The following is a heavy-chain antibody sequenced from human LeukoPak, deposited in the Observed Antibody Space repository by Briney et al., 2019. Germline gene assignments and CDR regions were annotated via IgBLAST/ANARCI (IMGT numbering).Heavy chain of an antibody. CDR2: IYYSGST. CDR1: GGSISSSSYY. CDR3: ARVRLHYYDSSGYQFDY. V-gene: IGHV4-39*01. Sequence: SETLSLTCTVSGGSISSSSYYWGWIRQPPGQGLEWIGSIYYSGSTYYNPSLKSRVTISVDTSKNQFSLKLSSVTAADTAVYYCARVRLHYYDSSGYQFDYWGQGTLVSVSS. J-gene: IGHJ4*02. D-gene: IGHD3-22*01.